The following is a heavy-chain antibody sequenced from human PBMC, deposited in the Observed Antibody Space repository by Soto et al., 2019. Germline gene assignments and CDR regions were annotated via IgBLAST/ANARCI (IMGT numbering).Heavy chain of an antibody. CDR3: ARDYHNVDTAMGRSKVPYYYYYYGMDV. J-gene: IGHJ6*02. CDR1: GFTFSSYS. Sequence: EVQLVESGGGLVQPGGSLRLSCAASGFTFSSYSMNWVRQAPGKGLEWVSYISSSSSTIYYADSVKGRFTISRDNAKNSLYLQMNSLRDEDTAVYYCARDYHNVDTAMGRSKVPYYYYYYGMDVWGQGTTVTVSS. D-gene: IGHD5-18*01. V-gene: IGHV3-48*02. CDR2: ISSSSSTI.